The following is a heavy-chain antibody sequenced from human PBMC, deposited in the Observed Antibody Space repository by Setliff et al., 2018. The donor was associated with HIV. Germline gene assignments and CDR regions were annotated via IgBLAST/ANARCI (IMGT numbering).Heavy chain of an antibody. CDR2: ISTYSDET. CDR3: ARDVEHMMDV. Sequence: ASVKVSCKASGYTFTSYGISWVRQAPGQGLEWMGWISTYSDETSYAQKLQGRVTMTTDTSTSTAYMELRRLTFDDTAVYYCARDVEHMMDVWGQGTTVTVS. J-gene: IGHJ6*02. CDR1: GYTFTSYG. V-gene: IGHV1-18*01.